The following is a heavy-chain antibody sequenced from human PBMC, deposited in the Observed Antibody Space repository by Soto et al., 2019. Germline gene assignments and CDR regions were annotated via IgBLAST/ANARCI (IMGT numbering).Heavy chain of an antibody. CDR1: GYTFTSYY. CDR3: ARASASSGPTLDY. D-gene: IGHD3-22*01. Sequence: QVQLVQSGAEVKKPGASVKVSCKASGYTFTSYYMHWVRQAPGQGLEWMGIINPSGGSTNYAQKFQGRVTLTRDMSTSTVYVELSSLSSEATAVYYCARASASSGPTLDYWGQGTLVTVSS. V-gene: IGHV1-46*03. J-gene: IGHJ4*02. CDR2: INPSGGST.